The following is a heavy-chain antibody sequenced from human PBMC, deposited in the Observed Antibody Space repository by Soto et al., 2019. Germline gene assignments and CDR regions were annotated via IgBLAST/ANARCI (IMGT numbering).Heavy chain of an antibody. CDR1: GGTFSSYA. Sequence: SVKVSCKASGGTFSSYAISWVRQAPGQGLEWMGGIIPIFGTANYAQKFQGRVTITADESTSTAYMELSSLRSEDTAVYYCARDTIALAGDGYYYYGLDVWCQGTSVTVAS. CDR3: ARDTIALAGDGYYYYGLDV. V-gene: IGHV1-69*13. J-gene: IGHJ6*02. D-gene: IGHD6-19*01. CDR2: IIPIFGTA.